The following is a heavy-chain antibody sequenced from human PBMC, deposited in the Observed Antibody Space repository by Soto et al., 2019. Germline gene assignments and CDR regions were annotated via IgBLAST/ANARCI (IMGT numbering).Heavy chain of an antibody. CDR1: GYTFTSYY. CDR2: INPSGGST. D-gene: IGHD5-18*01. V-gene: IGHV1-46*03. J-gene: IGHJ5*02. Sequence: ASVKVSCKASGYTFTSYYMHWVRQALGQGLEWMGIINPSGGSTSYAQKFQGRVTMTRDTSTSTVYMELSSLRSEDTAVYYCARVYPSDTRYGYVGNNWFDPWGQGTLVTVSS. CDR3: ARVYPSDTRYGYVGNNWFDP.